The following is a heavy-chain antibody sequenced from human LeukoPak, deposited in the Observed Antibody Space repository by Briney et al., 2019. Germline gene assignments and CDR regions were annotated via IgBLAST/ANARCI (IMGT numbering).Heavy chain of an antibody. CDR2: ISGSVGST. CDR1: GFTFSSYA. V-gene: IGHV3-23*01. CDR3: AKVSQEDTAMVPYYGMDV. Sequence: GGSLRLSCAASGFTFSSYAMSWVRQAPGKGLEWVSAISGSVGSTYYANSVKGRFTISRDNSKNTLYLQINSLRAEDTAVYYCAKVSQEDTAMVPYYGMDVWGQGTTVTVSS. J-gene: IGHJ6*02. D-gene: IGHD5-18*01.